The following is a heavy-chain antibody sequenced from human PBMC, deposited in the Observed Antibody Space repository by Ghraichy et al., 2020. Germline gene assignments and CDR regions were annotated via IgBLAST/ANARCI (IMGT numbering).Heavy chain of an antibody. V-gene: IGHV1-2*02. Sequence: ASVKVSCKASGYTFTAYYIHWVRQAPGQGPEWMGWMNPNKGDTNYAQKFQGRVTLTRDTSISTAYMELNRLRSDDTAVYYCAREGSADYWGQGTLVTVSS. CDR1: GYTFTAYY. J-gene: IGHJ4*02. CDR3: AREGSADY. CDR2: MNPNKGDT.